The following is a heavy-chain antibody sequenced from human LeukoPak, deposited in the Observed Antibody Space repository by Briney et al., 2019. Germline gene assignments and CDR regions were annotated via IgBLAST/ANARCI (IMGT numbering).Heavy chain of an antibody. Sequence: SETLSLTCAVYGDSFSGYYWSWLRQPPGKGLEWLGEINHSGSTNYNPSLNSRVTISVDTSKNQFSLKLSSVTAADTAVYDCARGQGSSWYHYYYYYGMDVWGQGTTVTVSS. V-gene: IGHV4-34*01. J-gene: IGHJ6*02. CDR2: INHSGST. D-gene: IGHD6-13*01. CDR1: GDSFSGYY. CDR3: ARGQGSSWYHYYYYYGMDV.